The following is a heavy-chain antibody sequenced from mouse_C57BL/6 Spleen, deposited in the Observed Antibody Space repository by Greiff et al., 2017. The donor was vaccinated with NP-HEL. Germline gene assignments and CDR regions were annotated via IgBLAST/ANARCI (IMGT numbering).Heavy chain of an antibody. CDR3: ASHYYYGSSPFAY. Sequence: QVQLKQPGAELVKPGASVKLSCKASGYTFTSYWMQWVKQRPGQGLEWIGEIDPSDSYTNYNQKFKGKATLTVDTSSSTAYMQLSSLTSEDSAVYYCASHYYYGSSPFAYWGQGTLVTVSA. CDR1: GYTFTSYW. D-gene: IGHD1-1*01. J-gene: IGHJ3*01. CDR2: IDPSDSYT. V-gene: IGHV1-50*01.